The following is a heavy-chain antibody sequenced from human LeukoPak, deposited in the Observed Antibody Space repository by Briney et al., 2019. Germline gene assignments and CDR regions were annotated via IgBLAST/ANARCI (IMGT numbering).Heavy chain of an antibody. V-gene: IGHV1-2*02. CDR3: AAVAGLGNAFDI. Sequence: ASVKVSCKASGYTFTSYYMHRVRQAPGQGLEWMGWINPNSGGTNYAQKFQGRVTMTRDTSISTAYMELSRLRSDDTAVYYCAAVAGLGNAFDIWGQGTMVTVSS. CDR1: GYTFTSYY. J-gene: IGHJ3*02. CDR2: INPNSGGT. D-gene: IGHD6-19*01.